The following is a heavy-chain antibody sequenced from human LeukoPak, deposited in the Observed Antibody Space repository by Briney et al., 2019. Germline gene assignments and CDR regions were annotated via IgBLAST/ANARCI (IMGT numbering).Heavy chain of an antibody. J-gene: IGHJ4*02. Sequence: ASVKVSCKASGYTFTGYYMHWVRQAPGQGLEWMGWINPNSGGTNDAQKFQGRVTMTRDTSISTAYMELSRLRSDDTAVYYCAPHSGSYYGFDYWGQGTLVTVSS. D-gene: IGHD1-26*01. V-gene: IGHV1-2*02. CDR1: GYTFTGYY. CDR3: APHSGSYYGFDY. CDR2: INPNSGGT.